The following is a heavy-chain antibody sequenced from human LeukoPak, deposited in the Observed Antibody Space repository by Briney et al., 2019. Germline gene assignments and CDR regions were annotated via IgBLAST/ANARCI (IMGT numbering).Heavy chain of an antibody. CDR2: MNPNSGNT. V-gene: IGHV1-8*03. J-gene: IGHJ4*02. D-gene: IGHD3-22*01. CDR1: GYTFTSYD. CDR3: ARDYYDSSGYYYFDY. Sequence: ASVKVSCKASGYTFTSYDINWVRQATGQGLEWMGWMNPNSGNTGYAQKFQGRVTITRNTSISTAYMELSSLRSEDTAVYYCARDYYDSSGYYYFDYWGQGTLVTVSS.